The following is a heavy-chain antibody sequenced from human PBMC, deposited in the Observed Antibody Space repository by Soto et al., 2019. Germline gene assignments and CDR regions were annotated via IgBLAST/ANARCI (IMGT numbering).Heavy chain of an antibody. CDR1: GFIFSNYW. J-gene: IGHJ4*02. CDR3: ARAIETAMDPCDY. V-gene: IGHV3-7*04. D-gene: IGHD5-18*01. CDR2: IKQDGSEK. Sequence: GGSLRLSCAASGFIFSNYWMSWVRQAPGKGLEWVANIKQDGSEKYYVGSVKGRFTISRDNAKNSVYLQMNFLRGDDTALYYCARAIETAMDPCDYWGQGALVTVSS.